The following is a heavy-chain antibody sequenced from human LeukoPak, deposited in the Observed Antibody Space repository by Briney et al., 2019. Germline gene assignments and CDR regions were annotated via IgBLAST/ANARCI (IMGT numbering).Heavy chain of an antibody. Sequence: ASVKVSCKASGYTFTGYYMHWVRQAPGQGLEWMGWINPNSGGTNYAQKFQGWVTMTRDTSISTAYMELSRLRSDDTAVYYCARGTCIAVAGKVDYWGQGTLVTVSS. V-gene: IGHV1-2*04. J-gene: IGHJ4*02. CDR2: INPNSGGT. D-gene: IGHD6-19*01. CDR1: GYTFTGYY. CDR3: ARGTCIAVAGKVDY.